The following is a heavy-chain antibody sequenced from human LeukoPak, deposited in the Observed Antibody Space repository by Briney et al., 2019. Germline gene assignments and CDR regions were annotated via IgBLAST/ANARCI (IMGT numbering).Heavy chain of an antibody. J-gene: IGHJ4*02. Sequence: SETLSLTCTVSGGSISSSSAYWGWIRQPPGKGLEWIGSIYYSKHTYYNPSLKSRVTISADTSKNQCSLTLGSVSATDTAVYYCVSPRGFRCGYFDYWGQGTLVTVSS. CDR1: GGSISSSSAY. CDR2: IYYSKHT. CDR3: VSPRGFRCGYFDY. V-gene: IGHV4-39*01. D-gene: IGHD5-18*01.